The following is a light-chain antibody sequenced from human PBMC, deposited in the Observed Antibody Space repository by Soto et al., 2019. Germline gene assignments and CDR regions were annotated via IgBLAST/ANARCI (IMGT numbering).Light chain of an antibody. CDR2: EVS. CDR1: SSDIGGYNY. Sequence: QSVLTQPASVSGSAGQSITISCTGTSSDIGGYNYVSWYQQYPGNAPKLMISEVSNRPSGISNRFSGFKSANTAFLIISGLQAEDEADYFCSSYTSSSTLGVFGTGTKVTVL. V-gene: IGLV2-14*01. J-gene: IGLJ1*01. CDR3: SSYTSSSTLGV.